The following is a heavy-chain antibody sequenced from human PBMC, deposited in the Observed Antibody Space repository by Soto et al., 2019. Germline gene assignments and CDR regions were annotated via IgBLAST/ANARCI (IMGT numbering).Heavy chain of an antibody. CDR2: ISAYNGNT. CDR1: GYTFTSYG. D-gene: IGHD4-17*01. V-gene: IGHV1-18*01. Sequence: QVQLVQSGVEVEKPGASVKVSCKASGYTFTSYGISWVRQAPGHGLEWMGWISAYNGNTNYAQKFQGRVTMTTDTSTSAAYMERSSLRSDDTAVYYCARDVPTVTTGGPDYWGQGTLVTVSS. J-gene: IGHJ4*02. CDR3: ARDVPTVTTGGPDY.